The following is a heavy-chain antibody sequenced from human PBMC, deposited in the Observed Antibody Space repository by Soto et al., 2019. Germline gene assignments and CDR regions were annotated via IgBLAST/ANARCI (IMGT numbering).Heavy chain of an antibody. CDR1: GGSFSGYY. D-gene: IGHD4-17*01. J-gene: IGHJ5*02. V-gene: IGHV4-34*01. Sequence: SETLSLTCAVYGGSFSGYYWSWIRQPPGKGLEWIGEINHSGSTNYNPSLKSRVTISVDTSKNQFSLKLSSVTAADTAVYYCARGGMSDYGDYVTGHGPNWFDPWGQGTLVTVSS. CDR2: INHSGST. CDR3: ARGGMSDYGDYVTGHGPNWFDP.